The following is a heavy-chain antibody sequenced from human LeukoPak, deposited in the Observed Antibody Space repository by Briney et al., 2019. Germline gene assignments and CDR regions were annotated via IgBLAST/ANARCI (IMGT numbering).Heavy chain of an antibody. CDR2: ISGSGGST. CDR1: GFTFSSYA. CDR3: AKVLLGSSWYLLFDY. J-gene: IGHJ4*02. D-gene: IGHD6-13*01. V-gene: IGHV3-23*01. Sequence: GGSLRLSCAASGFTFSSYAMSWVRQAPGKGLEWVSAISGSGGSTYYADSVKGRFTISRDNSKNTLYLQMNSLRAEDTAVYYCAKVLLGSSWYLLFDYWGRGTLVTVSS.